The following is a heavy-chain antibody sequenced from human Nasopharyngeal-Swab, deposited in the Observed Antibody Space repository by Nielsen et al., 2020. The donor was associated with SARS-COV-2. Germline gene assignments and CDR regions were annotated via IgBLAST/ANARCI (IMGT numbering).Heavy chain of an antibody. CDR2: ISSSSSYT. Sequence: WIHQPPGKGLEWVSYISSSSSYTNYADSVKGRFTISRDNAKNSLYLQMNSLRAEDTAVYYCASYKMGIDYWGQGTLVTVSS. J-gene: IGHJ4*02. V-gene: IGHV3-11*06. D-gene: IGHD3-10*01. CDR3: ASYKMGIDY.